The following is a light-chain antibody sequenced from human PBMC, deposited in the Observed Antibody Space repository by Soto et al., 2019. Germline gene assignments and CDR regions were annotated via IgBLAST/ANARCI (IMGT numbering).Light chain of an antibody. CDR3: QKHDTAPLT. CDR2: TSS. Sequence: DIQMTQSPSSLAASVGDRVTITCRASQDISNFLSWYQQKPGKVPKLLIYTSSTLQSGVPSRFSGSGSGTDFTLTISSLQPEDVATYYCQKHDTAPLTFGGGTTVDIK. V-gene: IGKV1-27*01. J-gene: IGKJ4*01. CDR1: QDISNF.